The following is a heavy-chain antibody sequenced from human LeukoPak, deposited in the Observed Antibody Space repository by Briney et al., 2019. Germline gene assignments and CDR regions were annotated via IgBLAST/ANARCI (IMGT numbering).Heavy chain of an antibody. CDR1: GFTFSSYG. V-gene: IGHV3-30*03. D-gene: IGHD6-13*01. Sequence: GGSLRLSCAASGFTFSSYGMHWVRQAPGKGLEWVAVISYDGSNKYYADSVKGRFTISRDNSKNTLSLQVNSLRAEDTAVYYCARGGDSSTWYYYFDYWGQGTLVTVSS. J-gene: IGHJ4*02. CDR2: ISYDGSNK. CDR3: ARGGDSSTWYYYFDY.